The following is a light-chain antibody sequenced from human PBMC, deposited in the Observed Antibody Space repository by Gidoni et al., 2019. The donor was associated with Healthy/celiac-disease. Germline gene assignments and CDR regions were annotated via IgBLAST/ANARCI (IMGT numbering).Light chain of an antibody. CDR3: QQSYSTPPWT. V-gene: IGKV1-39*01. Sequence: DIQMTQSPSSLSASVGDRATSTCRASQSISSYLNWYQQKPGKAPKLLIYAAASLQSGVPSRFSGSGSGTDFTITISSLQPEDFATYYCQQSYSTPPWTFGQGTKLEIK. J-gene: IGKJ1*01. CDR1: QSISSY. CDR2: AAA.